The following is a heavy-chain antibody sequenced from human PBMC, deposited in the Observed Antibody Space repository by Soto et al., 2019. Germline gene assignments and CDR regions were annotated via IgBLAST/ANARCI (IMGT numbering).Heavy chain of an antibody. CDR3: ARRYCSTASCPYYFDY. CDR2: IYYSGNT. J-gene: IGHJ4*02. V-gene: IGHV4-31*03. Sequence: TLSLTCTVSGGSISSGGYYCSWIRQHPGKGLEWIGYIYYSGNTYYNPSLESRVTISIDTAKNQFSLKLNSVTAADTAVYYCARRYCSTASCPYYFDYWGQGTLVTVSS. D-gene: IGHD2-2*01. CDR1: GGSISSGGYY.